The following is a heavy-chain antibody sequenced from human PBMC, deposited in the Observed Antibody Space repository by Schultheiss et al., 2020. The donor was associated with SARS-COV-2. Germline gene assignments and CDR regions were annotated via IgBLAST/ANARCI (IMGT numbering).Heavy chain of an antibody. V-gene: IGHV2-70*11. J-gene: IGHJ4*02. Sequence: SGPTLVKPTQTLTLTCTFSGFSLSTSGVGVGWIRQPPGKALEWLARIDWDDDKYYSTSLKTRLTISKDTSKNQVVLTMTNMDPVDTATYYCARSIHIVGATPFDYWGQGTLVTVSS. D-gene: IGHD1-26*01. CDR3: ARSIHIVGATPFDY. CDR1: GFSLSTSGVG. CDR2: IDWDDDK.